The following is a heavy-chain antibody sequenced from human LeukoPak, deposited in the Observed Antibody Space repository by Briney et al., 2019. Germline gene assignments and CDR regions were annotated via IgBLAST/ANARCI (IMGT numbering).Heavy chain of an antibody. J-gene: IGHJ6*02. Sequence: PGGSLRLSCVASGFTFSNFWMSWVRQAPGKGPEWVANIKEDGSEKYYVDSVKGRFTISRDNAKNSLYLQMNSLRAEDRAIYYCARGKGMGVWGQGTTVTVS. CDR3: ARGKGMGV. CDR2: IKEDGSEK. CDR1: GFTFSNFW. V-gene: IGHV3-7*03.